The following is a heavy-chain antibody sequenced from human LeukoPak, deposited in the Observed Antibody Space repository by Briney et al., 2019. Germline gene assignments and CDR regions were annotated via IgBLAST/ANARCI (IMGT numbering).Heavy chain of an antibody. CDR2: ISYDGSNK. J-gene: IGHJ4*02. V-gene: IGHV3-30-3*01. Sequence: GGSLRLSCAASGFTFSSYAMHWVRQAPGEGLEWVAGISYDGSNKYYADSVKGRFTISRDNSKNTLYLQMNSLRAEDTAVYYCARAESGYGLFDYWGQGTLVTVSS. D-gene: IGHD3-3*01. CDR1: GFTFSSYA. CDR3: ARAESGYGLFDY.